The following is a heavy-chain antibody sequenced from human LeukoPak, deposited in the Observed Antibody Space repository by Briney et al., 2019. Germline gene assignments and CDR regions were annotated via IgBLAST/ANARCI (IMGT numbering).Heavy chain of an antibody. CDR2: ISAYNGNT. D-gene: IGHD4-23*01. Sequence: AASVKVSCKASGYTFTSYGISWVRQAAGQGLEWMGWISAYNGNTNYAQKLQGRVTMTTDTSTSTAYMELRSLRSDDTAVYYCARDRDYGGPDCWGQGTLVTVSS. J-gene: IGHJ4*02. CDR1: GYTFTSYG. CDR3: ARDRDYGGPDC. V-gene: IGHV1-18*01.